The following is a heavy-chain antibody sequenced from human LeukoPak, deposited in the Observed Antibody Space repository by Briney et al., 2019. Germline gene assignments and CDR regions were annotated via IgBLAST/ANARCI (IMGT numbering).Heavy chain of an antibody. D-gene: IGHD6-13*01. CDR1: GYTFTGYY. Sequence: ASVKVSCKASGYTFTGYYMHWVRQAPGQGLEWMGWINPNSGGTNYAQKFQGRVTMTRDTSISTAYMELSRLRSDDTAVYYCARDSLDGSSWYYWGQGTLVTVSS. CDR2: INPNSGGT. V-gene: IGHV1-2*02. J-gene: IGHJ4*02. CDR3: ARDSLDGSSWYY.